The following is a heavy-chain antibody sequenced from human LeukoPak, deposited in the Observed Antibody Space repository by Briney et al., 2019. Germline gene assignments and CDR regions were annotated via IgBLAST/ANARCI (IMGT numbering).Heavy chain of an antibody. CDR1: RYTFTSYG. Sequence: ASVNVSCKASRYTFTSYGISWVRQAPGPRLEWMGWISAYNGNTNYAQKLQGRVTMTTDTSTSTAYMELRSLISDDTAVYYCARGIAAAGIGDEYYFDYWGQGTLVTVSS. J-gene: IGHJ4*02. CDR2: ISAYNGNT. D-gene: IGHD6-13*01. V-gene: IGHV1-18*01. CDR3: ARGIAAAGIGDEYYFDY.